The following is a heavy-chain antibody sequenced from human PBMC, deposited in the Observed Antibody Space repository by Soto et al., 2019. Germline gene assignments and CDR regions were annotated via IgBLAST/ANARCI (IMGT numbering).Heavy chain of an antibody. CDR3: ARRVDNAKAFDY. J-gene: IGHJ4*02. V-gene: IGHV5-51*01. D-gene: IGHD5-12*01. CDR1: GYSFPNYW. CDR2: IYPSYSDT. Sequence: PGESLKISCKASGYSFPNYWIGWVRQMPGKGLEWMGSIYPSYSDTRYSPSFQGQVTISADKSISTAYLQWSSLKASDTAIYYCARRVDNAKAFDYWGQGTLVTVSS.